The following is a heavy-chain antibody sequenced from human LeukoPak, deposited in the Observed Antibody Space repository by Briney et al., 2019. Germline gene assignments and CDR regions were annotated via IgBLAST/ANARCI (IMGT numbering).Heavy chain of an antibody. CDR3: SWLSGPYTPTVEY. J-gene: IGHJ4*02. V-gene: IGHV3-15*01. D-gene: IGHD2-2*01. CDR1: GFSFTDAW. Sequence: GGSLRLSCAASGFSFTDAWMTWIRQAPGKGLEWVGRIKSKGGGGTADYAAPVKGRFTISSDDSKKTIYLQINSPKTEVTAVYSSSWLSGPYTPTVEYWGQRTLLTVSS. CDR2: IKSKGGGGTA.